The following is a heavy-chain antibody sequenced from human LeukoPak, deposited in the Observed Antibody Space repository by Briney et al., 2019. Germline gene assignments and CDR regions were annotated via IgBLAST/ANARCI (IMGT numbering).Heavy chain of an antibody. Sequence: PGGSLRLSCAVSGFTFSSYAMHWVRQAPGKGLEWVAVISFDESNKYYADSVKGRFTISRDNSKNTLYLQMNSLRAEDTAVYYCAKRDVVVPAAIHYWGQGTLVTVSS. V-gene: IGHV3-30*04. CDR1: GFTFSSYA. J-gene: IGHJ4*02. CDR2: ISFDESNK. D-gene: IGHD2-2*01. CDR3: AKRDVVVPAAIHY.